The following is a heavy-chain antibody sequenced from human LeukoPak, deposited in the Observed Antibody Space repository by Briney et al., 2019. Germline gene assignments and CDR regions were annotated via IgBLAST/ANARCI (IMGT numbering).Heavy chain of an antibody. CDR3: AKAIAARDNDAFDV. CDR1: GFIFSGYG. D-gene: IGHD6-6*01. J-gene: IGHJ3*01. Sequence: GGSLRLSCAASGFIFSGYGMYWVRRAPGKGLEWVTFIRYDGSNKYYADSVKGRFTISRDNSKNTLYLQMNSLRADDTAVYYCAKAIAARDNDAFDVWGQGTMVTVSS. CDR2: IRYDGSNK. V-gene: IGHV3-30*02.